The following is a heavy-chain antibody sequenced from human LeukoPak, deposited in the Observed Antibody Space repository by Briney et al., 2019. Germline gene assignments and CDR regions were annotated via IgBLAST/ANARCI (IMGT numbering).Heavy chain of an antibody. CDR1: GFSFNGYS. D-gene: IGHD6-19*01. Sequence: GGSLRLSCAASGFSFNGYSMNWVRQAPGKGLEWVSAISGSGGSTYYADSVRGRFTISRDNSKNTLYLQMNSLRAEDTAVYYCAKAPGVAGPGEYFQHWGQGTLVTVSS. CDR2: ISGSGGST. J-gene: IGHJ1*01. V-gene: IGHV3-23*01. CDR3: AKAPGVAGPGEYFQH.